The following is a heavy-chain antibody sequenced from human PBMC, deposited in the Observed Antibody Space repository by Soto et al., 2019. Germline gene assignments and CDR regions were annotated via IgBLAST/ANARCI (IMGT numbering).Heavy chain of an antibody. J-gene: IGHJ6*02. Sequence: PGESLKISCKGSGYSFTSYWIGWVRQMPGKGLEWMGIIYPGDSDTRYSPSFQGQVTISADKSISTAYLQWSSLKASDTAMYYCARTSPSSTSRRGMDVWGQGITVTVSS. CDR3: ARTSPSSTSRRGMDV. CDR2: IYPGDSDT. D-gene: IGHD2-2*01. V-gene: IGHV5-51*01. CDR1: GYSFTSYW.